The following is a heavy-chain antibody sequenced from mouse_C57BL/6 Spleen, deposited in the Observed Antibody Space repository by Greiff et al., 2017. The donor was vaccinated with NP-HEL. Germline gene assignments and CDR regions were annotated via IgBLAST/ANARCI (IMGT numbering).Heavy chain of an antibody. D-gene: IGHD2-2*01. V-gene: IGHV1-4*01. Sequence: VKLQQSGAELARPGASVKMSCKASGYTFTSYTMHWVKQRPGQGLEWIGYINPSSGYTKYNQKFKDKATLTADKSSSTAYMQLSSLTSEDSAVYYCARSGDGYAYAMDYWGQGTSVTVSS. CDR3: ARSGDGYAYAMDY. CDR2: INPSSGYT. J-gene: IGHJ4*01. CDR1: GYTFTSYT.